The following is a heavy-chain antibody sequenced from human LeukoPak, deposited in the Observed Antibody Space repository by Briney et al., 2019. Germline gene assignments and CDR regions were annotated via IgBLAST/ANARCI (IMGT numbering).Heavy chain of an antibody. CDR1: GFTFSSYT. D-gene: IGHD3-22*01. J-gene: IGHJ4*02. CDR3: ATSSGYYPGYFDY. V-gene: IGHV3-21*04. CDR2: IGTSSSSI. Sequence: KPGGSLRLSCATSGFTFSSYTMNWVRQAPGKGLEWVSSIGTSSSSIYYADSVKGRFTISRDNSKNTLYLQMNSLRAEDTAVYYCATSSGYYPGYFDYWGQGTLVTVSS.